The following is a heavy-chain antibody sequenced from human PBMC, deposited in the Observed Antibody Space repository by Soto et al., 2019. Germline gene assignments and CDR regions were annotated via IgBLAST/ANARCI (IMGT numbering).Heavy chain of an antibody. CDR2: ISSDGSET. CDR1: SFTFGVSW. V-gene: IGHV3-7*01. J-gene: IGHJ4*02. Sequence: GWSLRLSCAASSFTFGVSWMNWVRQAPGKGLEWVAYISSDGSETNYVDSVKGRFTISRDNAKNSLYLQMNSLRAEDTAVYYCAIKPRLLDYWGQGTLVTVSS. D-gene: IGHD6-6*01. CDR3: AIKPRLLDY.